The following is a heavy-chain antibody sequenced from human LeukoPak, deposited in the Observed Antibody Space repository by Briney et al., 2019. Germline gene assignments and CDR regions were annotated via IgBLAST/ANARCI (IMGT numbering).Heavy chain of an antibody. CDR3: ARGRPGYGDYDY. CDR2: IYRDGDT. J-gene: IGHJ4*02. V-gene: IGHV3-53*01. CDR1: GFTVSSNY. Sequence: GGSLRLSCAASGFTVSSNYMSWVRQAPGKGVEGVSVIYRDGDTDYADSVKGRFTISRDNSKNTLYLQTNSLRAEDTAVLYCARGRPGYGDYDYWGQGTLVTVSS. D-gene: IGHD4-17*01.